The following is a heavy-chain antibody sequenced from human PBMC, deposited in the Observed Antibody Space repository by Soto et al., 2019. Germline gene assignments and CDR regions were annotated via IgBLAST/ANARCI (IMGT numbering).Heavy chain of an antibody. CDR3: ARLPTGYPNWFDP. J-gene: IGHJ5*02. V-gene: IGHV4-39*01. D-gene: IGHD3-9*01. CDR2: IHYRGDT. CDR1: GGSISTNHHN. Sequence: SKTLSLSCTVSGGSISTNHHNWSWARHPPGKGLEWMGNIHYRGDTYFNPSLGSRLSMSVDTSKNQFSLKLTSVTAADTAVYYCARLPTGYPNWFDPWGQGTLVTVSS.